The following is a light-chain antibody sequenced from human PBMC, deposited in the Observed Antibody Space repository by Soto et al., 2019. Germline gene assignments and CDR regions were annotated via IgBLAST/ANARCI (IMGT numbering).Light chain of an antibody. V-gene: IGKV3-20*01. Sequence: EIVLTQSPGTLSLSPGERATLSCRASQSVSSSYLAWYQQKPGQAPRLLIYGASNRATGIPDRFSGSGSGTEFTLTINSLQAEDCAVYYCQQYYNWPRTFGQGTRLEI. CDR3: QQYYNWPRT. CDR2: GAS. J-gene: IGKJ5*01. CDR1: QSVSSSY.